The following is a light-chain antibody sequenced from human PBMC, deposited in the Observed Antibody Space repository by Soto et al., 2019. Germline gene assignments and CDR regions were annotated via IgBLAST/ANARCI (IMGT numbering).Light chain of an antibody. CDR1: QSVSGDY. Sequence: EVVLTQSPDILSLSPGERASLSCRASQSVSGDYVAWYQQKPGQAPGLLIHGASNRATGIPDRFSGSGSGTDFTLTISRLEPEDSATYYCQQSLANPRTFGGGTRVDIQ. V-gene: IGKV3D-20*02. CDR3: QQSLANPRT. J-gene: IGKJ4*01. CDR2: GAS.